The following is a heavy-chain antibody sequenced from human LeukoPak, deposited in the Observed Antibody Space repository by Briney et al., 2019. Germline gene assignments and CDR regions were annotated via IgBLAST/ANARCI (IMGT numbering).Heavy chain of an antibody. CDR1: GFSFISYS. D-gene: IGHD5-18*01. J-gene: IGHJ4*02. CDR3: ARETIGGFNYGKFGY. Sequence: RGSLRLSCAASGFSFISYSMNWVRQAPGKGLEWVSYISSSSSTMYYADSVKGRFTIFRDSAKNSLFLQMNSLRVEDTAVYYCARETIGGFNYGKFGYWGQGTLVTVAS. V-gene: IGHV3-48*04. CDR2: ISSSSSTM.